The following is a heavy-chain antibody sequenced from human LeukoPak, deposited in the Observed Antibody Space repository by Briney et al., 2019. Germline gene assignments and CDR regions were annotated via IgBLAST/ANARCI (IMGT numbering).Heavy chain of an antibody. D-gene: IGHD6-13*01. CDR3: ASGAYSSSWYLKDETRFDY. J-gene: IGHJ4*02. CDR1: GFTFSSYA. V-gene: IGHV3-23*01. CDR2: ISGSGGST. Sequence: GGSLRLSCAASGFTFSSYAMSWVRQAPGKGLEWVSAISGSGGSTYYADSVKGRFTISRDNSKNTLYLQMNSLRAEDTAVYYCASGAYSSSWYLKDETRFDYWGQGTLVTVSS.